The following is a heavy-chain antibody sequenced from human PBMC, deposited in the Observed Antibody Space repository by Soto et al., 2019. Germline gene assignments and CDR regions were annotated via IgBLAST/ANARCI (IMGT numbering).Heavy chain of an antibody. V-gene: IGHV6-1*01. D-gene: IGHD1-26*01. CDR2: TYYRSKWYY. J-gene: IGHJ4*01. Sequence: SQTLSLTCVITGDSVSSNSAGWSGVRQSPSRGLEWLGRTYYRSKWYYEYAVSVRGRITINPATSKNQSSLQLNSVTPEDTAVYFCARGEQYSGRIFDYWGQGTLVTVSS. CDR1: GDSVSSNSAG. CDR3: ARGEQYSGRIFDY.